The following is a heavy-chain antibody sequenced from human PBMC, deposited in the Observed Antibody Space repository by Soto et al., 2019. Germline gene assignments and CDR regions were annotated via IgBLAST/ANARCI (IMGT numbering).Heavy chain of an antibody. J-gene: IGHJ5*02. V-gene: IGHV1-69*01. CDR3: ARDPSSRAAAGPGWFDP. CDR1: GGTFSSYA. CDR2: IIPIFGTA. D-gene: IGHD6-13*01. Sequence: QVQLVQSGAEVKKPGSSVKVSCKASGGTFSSYAISWVRQAPGQGLEWMGGIIPIFGTANYAQKFQGRVTIPADESTSTAYMELSSLRSEDTAVYYCARDPSSRAAAGPGWFDPWGQGTLVTVSS.